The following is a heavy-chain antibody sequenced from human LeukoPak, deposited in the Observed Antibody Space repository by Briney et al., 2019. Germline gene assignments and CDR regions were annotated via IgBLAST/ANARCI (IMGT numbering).Heavy chain of an antibody. CDR1: GGSISSHY. Sequence: SETLSLTCTVSGGSISSHYWSWIRQPPGKGLEWIGYIYYSGSTNYNPSLKSRVTISVDTSKNQFSLKLSPVTAADTAVYYCARGLRFLEWSLYYYYYMDVWGKGTTVTVSS. CDR2: IYYSGST. J-gene: IGHJ6*03. V-gene: IGHV4-59*11. CDR3: ARGLRFLEWSLYYYYYMDV. D-gene: IGHD3-3*01.